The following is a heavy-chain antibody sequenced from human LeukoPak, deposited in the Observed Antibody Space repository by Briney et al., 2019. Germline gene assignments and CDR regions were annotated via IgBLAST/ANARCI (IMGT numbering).Heavy chain of an antibody. CDR2: ISWNSGSI. Sequence: GGSLRLSCAASGFTFDDYAMHWVRQAPGKGLEWVSGISWNSGSIGYADSVKGRFTISRDNAKNSLYLRMNSLRAEDTALYYCAKDRDAAGRYYFDYWGQGTLVTVSS. CDR3: AKDRDAAGRYYFDY. J-gene: IGHJ4*02. D-gene: IGHD6-13*01. CDR1: GFTFDDYA. V-gene: IGHV3-9*01.